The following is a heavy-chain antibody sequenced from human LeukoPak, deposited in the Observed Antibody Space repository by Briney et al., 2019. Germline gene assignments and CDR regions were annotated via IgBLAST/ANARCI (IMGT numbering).Heavy chain of an antibody. CDR3: ARDLGYCSSTSCYEH. CDR1: GYTFTSYG. D-gene: IGHD2-2*03. J-gene: IGHJ3*01. V-gene: IGHV1-18*01. CDR2: ISAYNGNT. Sequence: ASVKVSCKASGYTFTSYGISWVRQAPGQGLKWMGWISAYNGNTNYAQKLQGRVTMTTDTSTSTAYMELSSLRSEDTAVYYCARDLGYCSSTSCYEHWGQGTMVTVSS.